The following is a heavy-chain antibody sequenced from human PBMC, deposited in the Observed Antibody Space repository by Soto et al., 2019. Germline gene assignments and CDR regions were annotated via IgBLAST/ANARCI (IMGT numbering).Heavy chain of an antibody. J-gene: IGHJ4*02. CDR3: AKNRVPVN. Sequence: SETLSLTCTVSNGSLYNFYWSWSRQSPGKGLEWIGYVDNSGGTNYNPSLKSRVTISIEMSKSQFSLRLTSVTTADTAIYYCAKNRVPVNWGQGALVNVSS. CDR2: VDNSGGT. CDR1: NGSLYNFY. V-gene: IGHV4-59*01.